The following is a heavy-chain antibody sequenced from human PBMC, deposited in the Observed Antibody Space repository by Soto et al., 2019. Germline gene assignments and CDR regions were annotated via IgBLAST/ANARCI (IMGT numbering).Heavy chain of an antibody. D-gene: IGHD6-19*01. J-gene: IGHJ4*02. CDR2: IIPIFGTA. CDR3: ASSRGSGWYEGEYYFDY. CDR1: GGTFSSYA. V-gene: IGHV1-69*13. Sequence: GASVKVSCKASGGTFSSYAISWVRQAPGQGLEWMGGIIPIFGTANYAQKFQGRVTITADESTSTAYMELSSLRSEDTAVYYCASSRGSGWYEGEYYFDYWGQGILVTVSS.